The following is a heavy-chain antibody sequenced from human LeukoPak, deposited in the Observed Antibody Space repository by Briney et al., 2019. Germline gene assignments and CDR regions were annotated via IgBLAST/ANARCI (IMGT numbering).Heavy chain of an antibody. D-gene: IGHD2-8*01. V-gene: IGHV4-34*01. CDR3: ARQNADIVLMVYASYFDY. Sequence: SETLSLTCAVYGGSFSGYYWSWIRQPPGKGLEWIGSIYYSGSAYYNPSLKSRVTISVDTSKNQFSLKLSSVTAADTAVYYCARQNADIVLMVYASYFDYWGQGTLVTVSS. J-gene: IGHJ4*02. CDR2: IYYSGSA. CDR1: GGSFSGYY.